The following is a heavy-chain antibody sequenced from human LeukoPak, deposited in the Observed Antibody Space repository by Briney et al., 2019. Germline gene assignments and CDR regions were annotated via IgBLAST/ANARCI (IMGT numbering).Heavy chain of an antibody. CDR2: INPNSGDT. J-gene: IGHJ4*02. V-gene: IGHV1-2*07. D-gene: IGHD4-11*01. Sequence: ASVKVSCKASGYTFTAYYIHWVRQAPGQGLEWMTWINPNSGDTINAHKFLGRVTVTSDTYISTAYMELSRLTSYDTAVYYCARDLTRLDVDDYWGQGTLVTDSS. CDR3: ARDLTRLDVDDY. CDR1: GYTFTAYY.